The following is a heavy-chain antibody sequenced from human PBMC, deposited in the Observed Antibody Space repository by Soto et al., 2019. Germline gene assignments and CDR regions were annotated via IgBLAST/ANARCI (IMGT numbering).Heavy chain of an antibody. CDR1: GGSISSSSYY. J-gene: IGHJ4*02. D-gene: IGHD2-8*02. V-gene: IGHV4-39*02. CDR2: IYYSGST. Sequence: SETLSLTCNVSGGSISSSSYYWGWIRQPPGKGLEWIGSIYYSGSTYYNPSLKSRVTISVDTSKNQFSLKLSSVTAADTAVYYCARDKITGLFDYWGQGTLVTVSS. CDR3: ARDKITGLFDY.